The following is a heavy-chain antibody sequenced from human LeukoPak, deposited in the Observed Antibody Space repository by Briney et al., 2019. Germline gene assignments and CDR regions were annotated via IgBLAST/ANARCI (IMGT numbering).Heavy chain of an antibody. CDR1: GFSIASGYY. V-gene: IGHV4-38-2*02. D-gene: IGHD6-13*01. CDR2: IFHSGST. Sequence: SETLSLTCTVSGFSIASGYYWGWIRQPPGKGLEWMGTIFHSGSTYYNPSLKSRVTISVDKSKNQFSLKLSSVTAADTAVYYCARVYSSSLLRRDWFDPWGQGTLVTVSS. J-gene: IGHJ5*02. CDR3: ARVYSSSLLRRDWFDP.